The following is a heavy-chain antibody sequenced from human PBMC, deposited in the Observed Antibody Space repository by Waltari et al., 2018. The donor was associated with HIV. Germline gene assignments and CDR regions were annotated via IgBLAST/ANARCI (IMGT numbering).Heavy chain of an antibody. J-gene: IGHJ4*02. D-gene: IGHD2-2*01. CDR1: GGSFSDSY. V-gene: IGHV4-34*01. Sequence: QVQLQQWGAGLLKPSETLSLTCAVYGGSFSDSYWTWIRQPPGKGLEWIGEINHSGSTNDKPPLKSRVTVSVDTSKNQFSLKLSSVTAADTAVYYCARRGFRFCSSTTCLDYWGQGTLVTVSS. CDR2: INHSGST. CDR3: ARRGFRFCSSTTCLDY.